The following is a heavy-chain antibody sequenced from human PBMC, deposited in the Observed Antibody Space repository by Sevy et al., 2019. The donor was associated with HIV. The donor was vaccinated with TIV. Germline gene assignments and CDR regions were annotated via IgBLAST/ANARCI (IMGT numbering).Heavy chain of an antibody. CDR2: IYYSGST. V-gene: IGHV4-61*01. J-gene: IGHJ4*02. Sequence: SETLSLTCTVSGGSVSSGSYYWSWIRQPPGKGLEWIGYIYYSGSTNYNPSLKSRVTISVDTSKNQFSLKLGSVTAADTAVYYCARSRARIAAAVYFDYWGQGTLVTVSS. CDR1: GGSVSSGSYY. D-gene: IGHD6-13*01. CDR3: ARSRARIAAAVYFDY.